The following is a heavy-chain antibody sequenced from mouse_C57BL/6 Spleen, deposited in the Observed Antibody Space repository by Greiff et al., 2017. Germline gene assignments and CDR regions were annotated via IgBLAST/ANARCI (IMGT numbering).Heavy chain of an antibody. CDR1: GFNIKDDY. D-gene: IGHD1-1*01. CDR2: IDPENGDT. CDR3: TTNYGAGFAY. Sequence: VQLQQSGAELVRPGASVKLSCTASGFNIKDDYMHWVKQRPEQGLEWIGWIDPENGDTEYASKFQGKATITADTSSNTAYLQLSSLTSEDTAVYYCTTNYGAGFAYWDQGTLVTVSA. J-gene: IGHJ3*01. V-gene: IGHV14-4*01.